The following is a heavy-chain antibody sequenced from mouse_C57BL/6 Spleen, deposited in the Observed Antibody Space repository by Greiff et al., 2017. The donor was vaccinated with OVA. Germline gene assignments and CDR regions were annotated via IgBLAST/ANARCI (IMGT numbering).Heavy chain of an antibody. CDR3: ARGNWEDAMDY. J-gene: IGHJ4*01. CDR2: ISDGGSYT. Sequence: EVQGVESGGGLVKPGGSLKLSCAASGFTFSSYAMSWVRQTPEKRLEWVATISDGGSYTYYPDNVKGRFTISRDNAKNNLYLQMSHLKSEDTAMYYCARGNWEDAMDYWGQGTSVTVSS. D-gene: IGHD4-1*01. V-gene: IGHV5-4*01. CDR1: GFTFSSYA.